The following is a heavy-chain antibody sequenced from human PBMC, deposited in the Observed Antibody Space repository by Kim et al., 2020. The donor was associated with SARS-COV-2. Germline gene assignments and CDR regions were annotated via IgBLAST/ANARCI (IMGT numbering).Heavy chain of an antibody. J-gene: IGHJ4*02. CDR3: ASNGWDNGGFDY. D-gene: IGHD1-26*01. Sequence: NYTPSLKSRVTISVDTSKNQFSLKLSSVTAADTAVYYCASNGWDNGGFDYWGQGTLVTVSS. V-gene: IGHV4-34*01.